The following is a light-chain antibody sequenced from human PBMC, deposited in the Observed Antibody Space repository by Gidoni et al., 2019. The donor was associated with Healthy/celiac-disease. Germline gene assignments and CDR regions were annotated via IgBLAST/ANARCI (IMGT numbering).Light chain of an antibody. CDR1: SSDVGGYNY. CDR2: EVS. Sequence: QSALTQPASVSGSPGQSITISCTGTSSDVGGYNYVSCYQQHPGKAPQLIIYEVSNRPSGVSNRFSGSKSGNTASLTTSVLQAEDEADYYCSSYTSSSTQVFGGGTKLTVL. CDR3: SSYTSSSTQV. J-gene: IGLJ3*02. V-gene: IGLV2-14*01.